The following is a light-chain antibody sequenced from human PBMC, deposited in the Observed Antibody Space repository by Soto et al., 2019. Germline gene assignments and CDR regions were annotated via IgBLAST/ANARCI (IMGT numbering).Light chain of an antibody. V-gene: IGKV3-11*01. Sequence: EIVLTQSPATLSLSPGERATPSCRASQSVSSYLAWYQQKPGQAPRLLIYDASNRATGIPARFSGSGSGTDFTLTISSLEPEDFAVYYCQQRSNWSFGQGTRLEIK. CDR3: QQRSNWS. CDR1: QSVSSY. J-gene: IGKJ5*01. CDR2: DAS.